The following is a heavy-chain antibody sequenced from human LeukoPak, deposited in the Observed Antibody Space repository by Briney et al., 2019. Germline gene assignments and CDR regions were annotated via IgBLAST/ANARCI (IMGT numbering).Heavy chain of an antibody. D-gene: IGHD3-22*01. V-gene: IGHV4-61*01. CDR3: ARDTYYYDSSGYFIYHFDY. J-gene: IGHJ4*02. CDR2: IYYSGGT. Sequence: SETLSLTCTVSGGSVSSGSYYWSWIRQPPGKGLEWIGYIYYSGGTNYNPSLKSRVTISVDTSKNQFSLKLSSVTAADTAVYYCARDTYYYDSSGYFIYHFDYWGQGTLVTVSS. CDR1: GGSVSSGSYY.